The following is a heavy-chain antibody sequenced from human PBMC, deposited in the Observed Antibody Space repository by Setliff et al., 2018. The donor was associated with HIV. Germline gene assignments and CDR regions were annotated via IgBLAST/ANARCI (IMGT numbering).Heavy chain of an antibody. V-gene: IGHV1-2*06. D-gene: IGHD2-2*02. Sequence: ASVKVSCKASGYSFTGYYVNWVRQAPGQGLEWMGRINPKSGATNLAQKFQGRVTLTRDTSVTTVYMELTSLRSDDTAVYYCVILGLLYPAWGQGTLVTVSS. J-gene: IGHJ4*02. CDR1: GYSFTGYY. CDR2: INPKSGAT. CDR3: VILGLLYPA.